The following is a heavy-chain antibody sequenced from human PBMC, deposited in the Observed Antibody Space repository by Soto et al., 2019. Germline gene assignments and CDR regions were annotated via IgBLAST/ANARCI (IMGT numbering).Heavy chain of an antibody. V-gene: IGHV3-23*01. Sequence: VQLLESGGHLVQPGGSLRLSCAASGFTFSSYAMXXXRQAPGKGLEXXXSVSAGGDMTYYSDSVKGRFTISRDNSNNALFLQMNSLRIEDTALYYCARGDRGGSGSPASYYYSGLDVWGQGTTVTVS. CDR3: ARGDRGGSGSPASYYYSGLDV. D-gene: IGHD3-10*01. CDR1: GFTFSSYA. CDR2: VSAGGDMT. J-gene: IGHJ6*02.